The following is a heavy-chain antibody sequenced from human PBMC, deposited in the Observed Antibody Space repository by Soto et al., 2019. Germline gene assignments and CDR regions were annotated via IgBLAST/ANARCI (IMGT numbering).Heavy chain of an antibody. Sequence: QVQLVESGGGVVQPGRSLRLSCAASGFTFSSYGMHWVRQAPGKGLEWVAVISYDGSNKYYADSVKGRFTISRDNSKNTLYLQMHSLRAEDTAVYYCAKGDGGSYLADYWGQGTLVTVSS. V-gene: IGHV3-30*18. CDR3: AKGDGGSYLADY. J-gene: IGHJ4*02. D-gene: IGHD1-26*01. CDR2: ISYDGSNK. CDR1: GFTFSSYG.